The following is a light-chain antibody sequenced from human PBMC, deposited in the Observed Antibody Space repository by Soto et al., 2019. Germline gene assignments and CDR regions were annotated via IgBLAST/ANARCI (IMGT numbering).Light chain of an antibody. J-gene: IGKJ1*01. V-gene: IGKV3D-20*01. Sequence: EIVLTQSPATLSLSPGERVTVSCGASQSVRGNYLAWYQQRPGLAPRLLIFDASTRATGVPDRFSGSGSGTDFTLTINGLEPEDSAVYYCQQSGSSPRTFGQGTKV. CDR3: QQSGSSPRT. CDR1: QSVRGNY. CDR2: DAS.